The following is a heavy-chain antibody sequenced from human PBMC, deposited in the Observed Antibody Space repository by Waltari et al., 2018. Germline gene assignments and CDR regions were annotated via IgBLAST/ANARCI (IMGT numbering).Heavy chain of an antibody. J-gene: IGHJ3*02. V-gene: IGHV1-69*01. CDR3: ARVSQTNPKGGRVYDAFDI. D-gene: IGHD2-8*01. CDR1: GGTFSSYA. CDR2: IIPICGTA. Sequence: QVQLVQSGAEVKKPGSSVKVSCKASGGTFSSYAISWVRQAPGQGLEWMGGIIPICGTANYAQKFQGRVTITADESTSTAYMELSSLRSEDTAVYYCARVSQTNPKGGRVYDAFDIWGQGTMVTVSS.